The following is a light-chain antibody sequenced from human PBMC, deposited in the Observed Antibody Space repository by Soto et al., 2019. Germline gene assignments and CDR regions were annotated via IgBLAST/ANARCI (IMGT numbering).Light chain of an antibody. CDR3: SSYSSTNTLYV. J-gene: IGLJ1*01. CDR2: EVY. CDR1: SSDIGDYNY. V-gene: IGLV2-14*01. Sequence: QSVLTQPASVSGSPGQSITIPCTGTSSDIGDYNYVSWYHQHPGKAPKLLIYEVYNRPAGVSNRFSGSKSGNTASLTISGLQTGDEGDYYCSSYSSTNTLYVFGTGTKVTVL.